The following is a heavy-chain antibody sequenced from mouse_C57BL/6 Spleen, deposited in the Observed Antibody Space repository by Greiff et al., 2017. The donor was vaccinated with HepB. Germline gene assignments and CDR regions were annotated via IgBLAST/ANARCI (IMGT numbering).Heavy chain of an antibody. CDR2: IDPENGDT. V-gene: IGHV14-4*01. CDR1: GFNIKDDY. CDR3: TTTRGGAWFAY. Sequence: VQLKQSGAELVRPGASVKLSCTASGFNIKDDYMHWVKQRPEQGLEWIGWIDPENGDTEYASKFQGKATITADTSSNTAYLQRSSLTSEDTAVYYCTTTRGGAWFAYWGQGTLVTVSA. J-gene: IGHJ3*01.